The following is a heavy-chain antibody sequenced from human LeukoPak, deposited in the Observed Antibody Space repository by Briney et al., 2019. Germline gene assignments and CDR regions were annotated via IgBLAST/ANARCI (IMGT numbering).Heavy chain of an antibody. CDR2: IYSGGDT. J-gene: IGHJ4*02. CDR1: GFTASTYY. CDR3: ARDGITVAGTLFDY. V-gene: IGHV3-53*01. Sequence: TGGSLRLSCAASGFTASTYYMSWVRQAPGKGLEWVSIIYSGGDTAYVDSVKGRFTISRDSSKNTLYLQMNSLRAEDTAVYYCARDGITVAGTLFDYWGQGTLVTVSS. D-gene: IGHD6-19*01.